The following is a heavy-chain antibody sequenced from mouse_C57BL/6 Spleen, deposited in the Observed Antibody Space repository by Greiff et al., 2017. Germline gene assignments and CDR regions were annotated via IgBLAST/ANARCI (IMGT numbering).Heavy chain of an antibody. Sequence: EVKLVESGGGFVKPGGSLKLSCAASGFTFSSYALSWVRQTPEKRLEWVATISDGGSYTYYPDNVKGRFTISRDNAKNNLYLQMSHLKSEDTAMYYCARDWVYWGQGTTLTVSS. V-gene: IGHV5-4*01. CDR1: GFTFSSYA. J-gene: IGHJ2*01. CDR3: ARDWVY. CDR2: ISDGGSYT.